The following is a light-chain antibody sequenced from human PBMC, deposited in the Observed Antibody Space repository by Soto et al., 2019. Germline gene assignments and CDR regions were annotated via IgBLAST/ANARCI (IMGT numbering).Light chain of an antibody. V-gene: IGLV4-69*01. Sequence: QLVLTQSPSASASLGASVKLTCTLSSGHSSYAIAWHQQQPEKGPRYLMKLNSDGSHSKGDGIPDRFSGSSSGAERYLTIASLQSEDEAEYHCQTWGTGIVVFGGGTKVTVL. J-gene: IGLJ2*01. CDR2: LNSDGSH. CDR3: QTWGTGIVV. CDR1: SGHSSYA.